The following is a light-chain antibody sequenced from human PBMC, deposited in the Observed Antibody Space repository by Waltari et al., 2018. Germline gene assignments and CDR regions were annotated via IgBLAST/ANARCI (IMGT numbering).Light chain of an antibody. Sequence: IVLTQSPGTLSLSPGERATLSCRASQCVSRSLAWYQQKPGQAPKLLIYGASTKATGSPARFSGSGSGKDFSLTISSLEPEDFAMSLCQHYVRLPVTFGQGTKVEIE. J-gene: IGKJ1*01. CDR2: GAS. CDR1: QCVSRS. CDR3: QHYVRLPVT. V-gene: IGKV3-20*01.